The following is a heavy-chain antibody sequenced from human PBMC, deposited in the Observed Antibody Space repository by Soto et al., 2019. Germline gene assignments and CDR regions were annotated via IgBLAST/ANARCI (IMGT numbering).Heavy chain of an antibody. V-gene: IGHV1-69*13. CDR2: IILTFGTA. D-gene: IGHD4-17*01. Sequence: ASVKVSCKASGGTFSSYAISWVRQAPGQGLEWMGGIILTFGTANYAQNFQGRVTITADESMTTAYLELNGLRSEDTAVYYCSRGPDYAGYIDDWGQGSLVTVSS. J-gene: IGHJ4*02. CDR1: GGTFSSYA. CDR3: SRGPDYAGYIDD.